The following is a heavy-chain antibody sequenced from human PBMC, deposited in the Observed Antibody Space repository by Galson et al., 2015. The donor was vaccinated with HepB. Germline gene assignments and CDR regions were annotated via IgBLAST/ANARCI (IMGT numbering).Heavy chain of an antibody. J-gene: IGHJ3*02. CDR1: GFTFSSYA. D-gene: IGHD3-10*01. CDR3: AKSLDHRSGSGMRPFDI. Sequence: SLRLSCAASGFTFSSYAMSWVRQAPGKGLEWVSAISGSGGSTYYADSVKGRFTISRDNSKNTLYLQMNSLRAEDTAVYYCAKSLDHRSGSGMRPFDIWGQGTMVTVSS. V-gene: IGHV3-23*01. CDR2: ISGSGGST.